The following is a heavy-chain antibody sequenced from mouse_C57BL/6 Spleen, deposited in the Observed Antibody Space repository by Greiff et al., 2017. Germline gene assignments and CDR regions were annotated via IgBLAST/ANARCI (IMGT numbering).Heavy chain of an antibody. D-gene: IGHD1-1*01. CDR3: ARGGTYGSSPWFAY. CDR2: IHPNSGST. Sequence: QVQLQQPGAELVKPGASVKLSCKASGYTFTSYWMHWVKQRPGQGLEWIGMIHPNSGSTNYNEKFKSKATLTVDKSSSTAYMQLSSLTSEDSAVYYCARGGTYGSSPWFAYWGQGTLVTVSA. V-gene: IGHV1-64*01. CDR1: GYTFTSYW. J-gene: IGHJ3*01.